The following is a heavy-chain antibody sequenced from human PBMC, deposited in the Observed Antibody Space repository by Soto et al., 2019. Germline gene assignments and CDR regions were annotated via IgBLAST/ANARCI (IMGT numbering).Heavy chain of an antibody. J-gene: IGHJ4*02. V-gene: IGHV3-23*01. Sequence: EVQLLESGGGLEQPGGSLRLSCAASGFTFRDYAMSWVRQAPGKGLEWVTTITGSSSNLYYSDSVKGRFATSRDNSNNTLYLQMDSLTAEDTAVYYCAKGGAVYGLLTHDYWGQGTLVTVSS. D-gene: IGHD3-9*01. CDR1: GFTFRDYA. CDR2: ITGSSSNL. CDR3: AKGGAVYGLLTHDY.